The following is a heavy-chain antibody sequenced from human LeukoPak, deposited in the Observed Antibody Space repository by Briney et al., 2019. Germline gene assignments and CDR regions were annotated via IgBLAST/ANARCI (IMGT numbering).Heavy chain of an antibody. Sequence: GGSLRLSCAASGFTFSSYSMNWVRQAPGKGLEWVSSISSSSYIYYADSVKGRFTISRDNAKNSLYLQMNSLRAEDTAVYYCARGRRVRGVSAFDIWGQGTMVTVSS. D-gene: IGHD3-10*01. CDR3: ARGRRVRGVSAFDI. V-gene: IGHV3-21*01. J-gene: IGHJ3*02. CDR2: ISSSSYI. CDR1: GFTFSSYS.